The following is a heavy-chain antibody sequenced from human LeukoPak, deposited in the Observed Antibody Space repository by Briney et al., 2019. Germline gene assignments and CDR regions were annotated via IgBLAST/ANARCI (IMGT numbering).Heavy chain of an antibody. CDR2: IYYSGST. Sequence: SETLSLTCTVSGGSISSYYWSWIRQPPGKGLEWIGYIYYSGSTNYNPSLKSRVTISVDTSKNQFSLKLSSVTAADTAVCYCARVSAYSSGWPDYWGQGTLVTVSS. CDR1: GGSISSYY. V-gene: IGHV4-59*01. J-gene: IGHJ4*02. CDR3: ARVSAYSSGWPDY. D-gene: IGHD6-19*01.